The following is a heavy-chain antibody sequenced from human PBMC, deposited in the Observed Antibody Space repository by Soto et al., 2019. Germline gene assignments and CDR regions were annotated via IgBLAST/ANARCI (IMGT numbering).Heavy chain of an antibody. CDR1: GGSISSGNYY. CDR3: ASALYCSGGSCSFDP. Sequence: SETLSLTCTVSGGSISSGNYYWSWIRQPPGKGLEWIGFISYSGSTYYSTSLKSRVTISVDTSKSQFSLRLTSVTAADTAVYYCASALYCSGGSCSFDPWGQGTLVTVPS. CDR2: ISYSGST. D-gene: IGHD2-15*01. J-gene: IGHJ5*02. V-gene: IGHV4-30-4*01.